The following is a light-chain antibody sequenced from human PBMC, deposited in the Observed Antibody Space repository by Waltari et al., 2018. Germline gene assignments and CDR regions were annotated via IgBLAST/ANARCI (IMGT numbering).Light chain of an antibody. Sequence: DIQLTQSPSSLPATIGDRVTVSCRASQSITRYLNWYQLQPGKAPKLLIYGASTLQSGIPSRFSGSGSGTDFTLTISSLQPEYFGIYYCQQTNTMPWTFGQGTKVEIK. CDR2: GAS. CDR3: QQTNTMPWT. J-gene: IGKJ1*01. CDR1: QSITRY. V-gene: IGKV1-39*01.